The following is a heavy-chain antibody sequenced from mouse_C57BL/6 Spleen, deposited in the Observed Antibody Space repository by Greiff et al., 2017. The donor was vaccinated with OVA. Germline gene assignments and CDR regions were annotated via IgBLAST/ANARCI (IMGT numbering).Heavy chain of an antibody. CDR1: GYSITSGYY. Sequence: EVKLQESGPGLVKPSQSLSLTCSVTGYSITSGYYWNWIRQFPGNKLEWMGYISYDGSNNYNPSLKNRISITRDTSKNQFFLKLNSVTTEDTATYYCARGEGDGNYDAMDYWGQGTSVTVSS. CDR2: ISYDGSN. D-gene: IGHD2-1*01. J-gene: IGHJ4*01. CDR3: ARGEGDGNYDAMDY. V-gene: IGHV3-6*01.